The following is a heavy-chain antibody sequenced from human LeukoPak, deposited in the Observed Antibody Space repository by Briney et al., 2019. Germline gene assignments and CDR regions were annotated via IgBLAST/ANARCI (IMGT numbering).Heavy chain of an antibody. D-gene: IGHD3-22*01. CDR2: ISGYNGNT. J-gene: IGHJ4*02. CDR1: GYTFTGYY. CDR3: ARGGWYYYESSGYYLIDY. Sequence: ASVKVSCKASGYTFTGYYMHWVRQAPGQGLEWMGWISGYNGNTKYAQKFQARVTLTTDTSTSTAYMELWSLRPDDTALYYCARGGWYYYESSGYYLIDYWGQGTLVTVSS. V-gene: IGHV1-18*04.